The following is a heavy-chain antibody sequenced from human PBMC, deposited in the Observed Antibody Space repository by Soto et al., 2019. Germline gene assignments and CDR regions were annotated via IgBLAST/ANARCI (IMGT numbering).Heavy chain of an antibody. D-gene: IGHD2-15*01. J-gene: IGHJ4*02. CDR3: AREDGGGPFDY. CDR2: ISAHGVDI. CDR1: GFVFNGYA. V-gene: IGHV3-23*01. Sequence: EVQLLESGGGLVQPGGSLRLSCAASGFVFNGYAMRLVRQAPGKGLEWVSGISAHGVDIYYADSVKGRFTISRDNSNDKLYLQMNSLRTEDTAVYYCAREDGGGPFDYWGQGTLLTVYS.